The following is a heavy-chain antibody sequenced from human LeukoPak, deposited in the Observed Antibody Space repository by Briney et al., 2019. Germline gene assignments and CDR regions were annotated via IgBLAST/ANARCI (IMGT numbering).Heavy chain of an antibody. CDR2: ISGSGGST. Sequence: GSLDSSCPPPGFTLSSYALGGVRKPPGKGREWFSAISGSGGSTYYADSVKGRFTISRDNSKNTLYLQMNSLRAEDTAVYYCAKSPVLRFLEWSYWGQGTLVTVSS. J-gene: IGHJ4*02. CDR1: GFTLSSYA. D-gene: IGHD3-3*01. CDR3: AKSPVLRFLEWSY. V-gene: IGHV3-23*01.